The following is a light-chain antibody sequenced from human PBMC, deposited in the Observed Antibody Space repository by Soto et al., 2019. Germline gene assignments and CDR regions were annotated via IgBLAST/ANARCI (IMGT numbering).Light chain of an antibody. J-gene: IGKJ1*01. CDR3: QQYNSYSPWT. Sequence: DIQMTQSPSTLSASVGDRVTITCRASQSISNWLAWYQQKPGKAPNLLIFDASSLESGVPSRFSGSGSGTEFSLTISSRQPDDFGTYYCQQYNSYSPWTFGQGTKVEIK. CDR1: QSISNW. V-gene: IGKV1-5*01. CDR2: DAS.